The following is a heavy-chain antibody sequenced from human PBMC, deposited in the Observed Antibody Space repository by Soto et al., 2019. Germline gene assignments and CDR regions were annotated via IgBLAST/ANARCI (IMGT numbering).Heavy chain of an antibody. Sequence: ASVKVSCKASGYTFTSYYMHWVRQAPGQGLEWMGIINPSGGSTSYAQKFQGRVTMTRDTSTSTVYMELSSLRSEDTAVYYCASVLRFLEWSSYYYYSMDVWGQGTTVTVSS. V-gene: IGHV1-46*01. CDR1: GYTFTSYY. J-gene: IGHJ6*02. D-gene: IGHD3-3*01. CDR3: ASVLRFLEWSSYYYYSMDV. CDR2: INPSGGST.